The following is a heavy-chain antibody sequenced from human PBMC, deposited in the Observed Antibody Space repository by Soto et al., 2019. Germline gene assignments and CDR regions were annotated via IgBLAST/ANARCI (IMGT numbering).Heavy chain of an antibody. CDR3: ARFVTMIVANWFDP. Sequence: GGSLRLSCAASGFTFSSYWMSWVRQAPGKGLEWVANIKQDGSEKYYVDSVKGRFTISRDNAKNSLYLQMNSLRAEDTAAYYCARFVTMIVANWFDPWGQGTLVTVSS. CDR1: GFTFSSYW. V-gene: IGHV3-7*01. J-gene: IGHJ5*02. CDR2: IKQDGSEK. D-gene: IGHD3-22*01.